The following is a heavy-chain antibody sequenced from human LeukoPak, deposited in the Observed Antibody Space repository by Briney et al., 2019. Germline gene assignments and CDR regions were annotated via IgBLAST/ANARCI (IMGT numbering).Heavy chain of an antibody. CDR3: AKATQYSSSPGYYFDY. D-gene: IGHD6-6*01. V-gene: IGHV3-9*01. CDR2: ISWNSGSI. J-gene: IGHJ4*02. Sequence: SLRLSCAASGFTFDDYAMHWVRQAPGKGLEWVSGISWNSGSIGYADSVKGRFTISRDNAKNSLSLQMNSLRAEDTALYYCAKATQYSSSPGYYFDYWGQGTLVTVSS. CDR1: GFTFDDYA.